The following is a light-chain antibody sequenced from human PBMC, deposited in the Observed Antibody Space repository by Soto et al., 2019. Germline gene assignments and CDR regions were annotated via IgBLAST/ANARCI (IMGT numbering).Light chain of an antibody. V-gene: IGLV2-14*03. Sequence: QSVLTQPASVSGSPGQSITISCTGSSSDIGGNRYVSWYQQHPGKAPTVIIYDVNNRPSGVSDRFSGSKSGNTASLTISGLQTEDEADYYCSSYTTRNTRVFGGGTKVTVL. CDR1: SSDIGGNRY. J-gene: IGLJ3*02. CDR3: SSYTTRNTRV. CDR2: DVN.